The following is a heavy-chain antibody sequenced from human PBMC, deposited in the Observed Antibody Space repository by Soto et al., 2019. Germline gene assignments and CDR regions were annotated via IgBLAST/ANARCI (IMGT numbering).Heavy chain of an antibody. CDR1: GGTFSSYA. V-gene: IGHV1-69*01. D-gene: IGHD2-2*01. Sequence: QVQLVQSGAEVKKPGSSVKVSCKASGGTFSSYAISWVRQAPGQGLEWMGGIIPISDTTNYAQKFQGRVTITADESTSTAYMELSSLRSEDTAVYYCARSQGSSTSLEIYYYYSSGMDVWGKGTTVTVSS. CDR2: IIPISDTT. CDR3: ARSQGSSTSLEIYYYYSSGMDV. J-gene: IGHJ6*04.